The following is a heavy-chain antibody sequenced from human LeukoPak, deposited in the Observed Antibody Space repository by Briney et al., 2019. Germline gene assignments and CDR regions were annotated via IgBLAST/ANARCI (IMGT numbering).Heavy chain of an antibody. V-gene: IGHV4-61*02. D-gene: IGHD3-10*01. Sequence: SETLSLTCTVSGGSISSGSYYWSWIRQPAGKGLEWIGRIYTSGSTNYNPSLKSRVTISVDTSKNQFSLKLSSVTAADTAVYYCARVLWFGEPEFDYWGQGTLVTVSS. J-gene: IGHJ4*02. CDR2: IYTSGST. CDR3: ARVLWFGEPEFDY. CDR1: GGSISSGSYY.